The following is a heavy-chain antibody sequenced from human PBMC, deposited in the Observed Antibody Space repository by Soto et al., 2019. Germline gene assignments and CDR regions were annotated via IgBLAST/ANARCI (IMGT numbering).Heavy chain of an antibody. V-gene: IGHV3-30-3*01. D-gene: IGHD2-21*01. J-gene: IGHJ3*02. Sequence: QVQLVESGGGVVQPGKSLTLSCAASGFSLNSYSVNWVRQAPGKGLEWVAIMSFDGSNKFYGDSVKGRFSISRDSPKNTVFLQMTSLRIEDTAVYYCARDHSFEVVEDAFDMWGQGTTVTVSS. CDR1: GFSLNSYS. CDR2: MSFDGSNK. CDR3: ARDHSFEVVEDAFDM.